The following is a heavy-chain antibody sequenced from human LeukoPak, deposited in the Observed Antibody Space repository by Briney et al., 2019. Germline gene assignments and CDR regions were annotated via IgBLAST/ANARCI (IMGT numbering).Heavy chain of an antibody. CDR3: AKTLWFGESYFDY. CDR1: GFTFSSYS. J-gene: IGHJ4*02. Sequence: GGSLRLSCAASGFTFSSYSMNWVRQAPGKGLEWVSSISSSSSYIYYADSVKGRFTISRDNAKNSLYLQMNSLRAEDTAVYYCAKTLWFGESYFDYWGQGTLVTVSS. D-gene: IGHD3-10*01. CDR2: ISSSSSYI. V-gene: IGHV3-21*01.